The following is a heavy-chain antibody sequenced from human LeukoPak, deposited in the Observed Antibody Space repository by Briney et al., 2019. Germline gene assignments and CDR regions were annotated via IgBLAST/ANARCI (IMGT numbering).Heavy chain of an antibody. CDR2: IRSGGGNK. J-gene: IGHJ4*02. Sequence: GGSLRLSCAASGFTFSSYGMHWVRQAPGKGLQWVAFIRSGGGNKYYAYSVTCRFTTSRDNSKYTLHLQMNSLRDEDTAVYYCAKDSSDWAFDYWGQGTLVTVSS. V-gene: IGHV3-30*02. CDR1: GFTFSSYG. D-gene: IGHD3-22*01. CDR3: AKDSSDWAFDY.